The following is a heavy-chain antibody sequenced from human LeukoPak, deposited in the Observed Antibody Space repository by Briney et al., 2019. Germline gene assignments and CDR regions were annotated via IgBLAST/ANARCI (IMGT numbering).Heavy chain of an antibody. V-gene: IGHV4-34*01. J-gene: IGHJ3*02. CDR1: GGSFSGYY. CDR2: INHSGST. Sequence: ASETLSLTCAVYGGSFSGYYWSWIRQPPGKGLEWIGEINHSGSTNYDPSLKSRVTISVDTSKNQFSLRLSSVTAADTAVYYCARAFPYDFGSGTYHDAFDMWGQGTMVTVSS. D-gene: IGHD3-10*01. CDR3: ARAFPYDFGSGTYHDAFDM.